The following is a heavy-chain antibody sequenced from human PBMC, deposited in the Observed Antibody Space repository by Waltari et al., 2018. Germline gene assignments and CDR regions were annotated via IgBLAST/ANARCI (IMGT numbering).Heavy chain of an antibody. CDR3: ARAYCSSTSCYFDY. CDR2: IYTSGST. Sequence: QVQLQESGPGLVKPSETLSLTCTVSGGSISSYYWSWIRKPAGNGLEWIGRIYTSGSTNYNPSLKSRVTMSVDTSKNQFSLKLSSVTAADTAVYYCARAYCSSTSCYFDYWGQGTLVTVSS. V-gene: IGHV4-4*07. D-gene: IGHD2-2*01. J-gene: IGHJ4*02. CDR1: GGSISSYY.